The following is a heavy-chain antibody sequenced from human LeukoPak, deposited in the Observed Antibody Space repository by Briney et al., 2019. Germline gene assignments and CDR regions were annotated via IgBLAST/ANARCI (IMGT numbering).Heavy chain of an antibody. CDR2: IKSKTDSGTT. V-gene: IGHV3-15*01. CDR3: TTGPDPLRR. J-gene: IGHJ4*02. D-gene: IGHD5/OR15-5a*01. Sequence: GRSLSLSCAASGFTYPNAWMSWVRQAPGKGLEWVGRIKSKTDSGTTDYAAPVKGRFTISRDDSKNTLYLQMNSLKTEDTAVYYCTTGPDPLRRWGQGTLVTVSS. CDR1: GFTYPNAW.